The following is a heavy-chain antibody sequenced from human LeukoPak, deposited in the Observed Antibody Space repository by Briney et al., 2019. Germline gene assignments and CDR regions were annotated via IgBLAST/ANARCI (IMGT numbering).Heavy chain of an antibody. CDR2: ISSSGSTI. D-gene: IGHD2-2*01. V-gene: IGHV3-48*03. Sequence: GGSLRLSCAASGFTFSSYEMNWVRQAPGKGLEWVSYISSSGSTIYYADSVKGRFTISRDNSKNRLYLRMNSLRAEDTALYYCAKDFVVVPGLVNYFDSWGQGTLVTVSS. CDR1: GFTFSSYE. J-gene: IGHJ4*02. CDR3: AKDFVVVPGLVNYFDS.